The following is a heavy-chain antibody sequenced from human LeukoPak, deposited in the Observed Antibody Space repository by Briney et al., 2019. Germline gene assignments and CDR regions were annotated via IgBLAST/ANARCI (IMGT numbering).Heavy chain of an antibody. CDR1: GFTFNSLS. D-gene: IGHD5-18*01. J-gene: IGHJ4*02. Sequence: GGSLRLSCLASGFTFNSLSMNWVRQVPGKGREWVSHITGTGRTTQYSDSVKGRFSISRDNAKNSLFLQMDSLRVEDTGIYYCATDGDGHGGYALHYWGQGILVAVSS. V-gene: IGHV3-48*01. CDR2: ITGTGRTT. CDR3: ATDGDGHGGYALHY.